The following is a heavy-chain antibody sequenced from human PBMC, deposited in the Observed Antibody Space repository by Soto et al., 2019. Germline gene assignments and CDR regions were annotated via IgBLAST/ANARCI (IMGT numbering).Heavy chain of an antibody. J-gene: IGHJ4*02. Sequence: QVQLQESGPGLVKPSETLSLTCTVSGVSSTTYHWSWIRQPPGKGLEWIGYVFYSGSTNYNPSLKSRVTISRDTSRSQFSLRLSSVTAADTAVYYCATYSGTYYFFEHWGQGTLVTVSS. D-gene: IGHD1-26*01. CDR1: GVSSTTYH. CDR2: VFYSGST. V-gene: IGHV4-59*01. CDR3: ATYSGTYYFFEH.